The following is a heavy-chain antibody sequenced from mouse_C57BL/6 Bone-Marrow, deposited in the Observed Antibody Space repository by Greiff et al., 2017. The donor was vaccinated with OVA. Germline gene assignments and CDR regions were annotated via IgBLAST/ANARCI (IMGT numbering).Heavy chain of an antibody. D-gene: IGHD2-10*02. V-gene: IGHV5-6*01. Sequence: EVMLVESGGDLVKPGGSLKLSCAASGFTFSSYGMSWVRQTPDKRLEWVATISSGGSYTYYPDSVKGRFTISRDNAKNTLYLQMSSLKSEDTAMYYCARAPYGKKGFYAMDYWGQGTSVTVSS. CDR3: ARAPYGKKGFYAMDY. J-gene: IGHJ4*01. CDR1: GFTFSSYG. CDR2: ISSGGSYT.